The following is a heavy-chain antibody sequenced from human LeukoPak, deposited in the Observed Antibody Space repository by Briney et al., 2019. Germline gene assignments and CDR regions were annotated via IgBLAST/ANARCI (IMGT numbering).Heavy chain of an antibody. J-gene: IGHJ4*02. CDR3: TAVYYDILTGYSDDY. V-gene: IGHV3-15*01. CDR2: IKSKTDGGTT. Sequence: GGSLRLSCAASGFTFSNAWMSWVRQAPGKGLEWVGRIKSKTDGGTTDYAAPVKGRFTSSRDDSKNTLYLQMNSLKTEDTAVYYCTAVYYDILTGYSDDYWGQGTLVTVSS. CDR1: GFTFSNAW. D-gene: IGHD3-9*01.